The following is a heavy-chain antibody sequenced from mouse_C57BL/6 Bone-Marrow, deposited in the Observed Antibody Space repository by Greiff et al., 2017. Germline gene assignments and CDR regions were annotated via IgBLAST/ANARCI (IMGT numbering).Heavy chain of an antibody. CDR2: IDPSDSYT. D-gene: IGHD4-1*01. CDR3: ASGVTGYYFDY. V-gene: IGHV1-50*01. Sequence: QVQLKQPGAELVKPGASVKLSCKASGYTFTSYWMQWVKQRPGQGLEWIGEIDPSDSYTNYNQKFKGKATLTVDTSSSTAYMQLSSLTSEDSAVYYCASGVTGYYFDYWGQGTTLTVSS. J-gene: IGHJ2*01. CDR1: GYTFTSYW.